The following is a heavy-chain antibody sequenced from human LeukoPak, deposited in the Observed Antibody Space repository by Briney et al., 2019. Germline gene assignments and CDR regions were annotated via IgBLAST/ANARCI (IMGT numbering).Heavy chain of an antibody. J-gene: IGHJ5*02. CDR3: ARDVFLNWFDP. D-gene: IGHD3-16*01. V-gene: IGHV4-4*07. CDR1: GGSISSYY. CDR2: INGGGVT. Sequence: SETLSLTCTVSGGSISSYYWSWIRQPAGKGPEWLGEINGGGVTKYNPSLKSRVTISVDTSKNQFSLKLRSVTAADTAIYYCARDVFLNWFDPWGQGTLVTVSS.